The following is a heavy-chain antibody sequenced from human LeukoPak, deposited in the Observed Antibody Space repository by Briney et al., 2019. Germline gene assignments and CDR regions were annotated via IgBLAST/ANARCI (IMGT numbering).Heavy chain of an antibody. J-gene: IGHJ6*02. CDR2: INHSGST. Sequence: PSETLSLTCAVSGGSISSGGYSWSWLRQPPGKGLEWIGEINHSGSTNYNPSLKSRVTISVDTSKNQFSLKLSSVTAADTAVYYCARWDGILRGYYYYYYGMDVWGQGTTVTVSS. V-gene: IGHV4-30-2*01. CDR1: GGSISSGGYS. CDR3: ARWDGILRGYYYYYYGMDV. D-gene: IGHD5-12*01.